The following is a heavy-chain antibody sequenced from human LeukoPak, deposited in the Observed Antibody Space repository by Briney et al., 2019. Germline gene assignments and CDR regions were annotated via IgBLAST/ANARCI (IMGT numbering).Heavy chain of an antibody. CDR2: ISPNSGGT. J-gene: IGHJ3*02. Sequence: ASVKVSCKASGYIFTGYYMHWVRQAPGQGLEWMGRISPNSGGTNYAQKFQGRVTMTRDTSISTAYMELSRLRSDDTAVYYCARTAATVTPRLDAFDIWGQGTMVTVSS. CDR1: GYIFTGYY. V-gene: IGHV1-2*06. CDR3: ARTAATVTPRLDAFDI. D-gene: IGHD4-17*01.